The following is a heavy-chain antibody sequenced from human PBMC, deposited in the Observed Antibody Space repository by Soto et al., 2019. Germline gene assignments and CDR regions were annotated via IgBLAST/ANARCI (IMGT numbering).Heavy chain of an antibody. D-gene: IGHD3-3*01. J-gene: IGHJ6*02. V-gene: IGHV1-69*06. CDR3: ARDHYDFWSGQPLLDGMDV. CDR2: IIPIFGTA. CDR1: GGTFSSYA. Sequence: ASLKVSCKASGGTFSSYAISWVRQAPGQGLEWMGGIIPIFGTANYAQKFQGRVTITADKSTSTAYMELSSLRSEDAAVYYCARDHYDFWSGQPLLDGMDVWGQGTTVTVSS.